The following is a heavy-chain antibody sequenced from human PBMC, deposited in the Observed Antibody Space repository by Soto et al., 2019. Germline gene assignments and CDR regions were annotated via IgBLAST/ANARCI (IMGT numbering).Heavy chain of an antibody. V-gene: IGHV3-23*01. D-gene: IGHD1-1*01. J-gene: IGHJ4*02. Sequence: GGALRLSCAASGFTFSSYAMSWVRQAPGKGLEWVSAISGSGGSTYYADSVKGRFTISRDNSKNTLYLQMNSLRAEDTAVYYCAKMGGIQLELSFDYWGQGTLVPVSS. CDR1: GFTFSSYA. CDR2: ISGSGGST. CDR3: AKMGGIQLELSFDY.